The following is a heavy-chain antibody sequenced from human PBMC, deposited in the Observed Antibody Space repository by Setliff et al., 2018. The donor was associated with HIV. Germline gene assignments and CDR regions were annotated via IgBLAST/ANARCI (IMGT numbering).Heavy chain of an antibody. D-gene: IGHD5-18*01. V-gene: IGHV1-46*01. J-gene: IGHJ5*02. CDR1: GYTFASYG. CDR2: INPNGGST. Sequence: ASVKVSCKASGYTFASYGISWVRQAPGQGPEWMGIINPNGGSTNYAQKFEGRVAMTADTSTNNVHMYLSSLRSEDTAIYYCARGGPGSSFGYDWFDPWGQGTPVTVSS. CDR3: ARGGPGSSFGYDWFDP.